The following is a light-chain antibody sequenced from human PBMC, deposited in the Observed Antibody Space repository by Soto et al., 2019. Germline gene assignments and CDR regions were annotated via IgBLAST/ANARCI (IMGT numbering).Light chain of an antibody. CDR2: KAS. CDR3: QQYNRYSGT. J-gene: IGKJ2*01. CDR1: QSISSW. V-gene: IGKV1-5*03. Sequence: DIQMTQSPSTLSASVGDRVTITCRASQSISSWLAWYQQKPGKAPKLLIYKASSLASGVPSRFSGSGSGTEFTLTISSLQPDDFATYYCQQYNRYSGTFGQGTKLEIK.